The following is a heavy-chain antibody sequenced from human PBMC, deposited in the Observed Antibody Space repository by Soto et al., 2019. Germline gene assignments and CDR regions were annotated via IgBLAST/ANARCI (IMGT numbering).Heavy chain of an antibody. CDR1: GGTFSSYA. CDR3: ARAQYYYDSSGHDY. Sequence: GASVKVSCKASGGTFSSYAISWVRQAPGQGLEWMGGIIPIFGTANYAQKFQGRVTITADESTSTAYMELSSLRSEDTAVYYCARAQYYYDSSGHDYWGQGTLVTVSS. D-gene: IGHD3-22*01. V-gene: IGHV1-69*13. CDR2: IIPIFGTA. J-gene: IGHJ4*02.